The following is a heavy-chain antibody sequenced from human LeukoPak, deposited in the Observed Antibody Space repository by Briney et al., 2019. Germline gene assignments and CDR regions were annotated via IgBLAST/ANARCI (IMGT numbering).Heavy chain of an antibody. Sequence: KPSETLSLTCTVSGGSISSYYWSWIRQPPGKGLEWIGYIYYSGSTNYNPSLKSRVTISVDTSKNQFSLKLSSVTAADTAVYYCAREPTYYYDSSGDYYYGMDVWGQGTTVTVSS. CDR2: IYYSGST. D-gene: IGHD3-22*01. J-gene: IGHJ6*02. CDR3: AREPTYYYDSSGDYYYGMDV. V-gene: IGHV4-59*01. CDR1: GGSISSYY.